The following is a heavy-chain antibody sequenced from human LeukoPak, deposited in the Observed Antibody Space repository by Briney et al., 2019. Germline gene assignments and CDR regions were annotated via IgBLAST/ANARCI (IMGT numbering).Heavy chain of an antibody. V-gene: IGHV3-30*03. Sequence: PGGSLRLSCAASGFIFNTHGMHWVRQAPGKGLEWVAVISYDGSDKYFADSVEGRFTISRDDSKNMMYLQMNSLRAEDTAVYYCARDRTHTWTFDYWGQGTLVTVSS. CDR3: ARDRTHTWTFDY. CDR1: GFIFNTHG. CDR2: ISYDGSDK. J-gene: IGHJ4*02. D-gene: IGHD1-1*01.